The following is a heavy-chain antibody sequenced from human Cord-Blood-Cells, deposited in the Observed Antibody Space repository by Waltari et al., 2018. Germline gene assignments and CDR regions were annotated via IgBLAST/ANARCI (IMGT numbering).Heavy chain of an antibody. Sequence: QLQLQESGPGLVKPSETLSLTCPVSGGSISSSSYYWGWIRQPPGKGLEWIGSIYYSGSTYYNPSLKSRVTISVDTSKNQFSLKLSSVTAADTAVYYCARGSASDMDVWGKGTTVTVSS. V-gene: IGHV4-39*01. CDR2: IYYSGST. CDR3: ARGSASDMDV. CDR1: GGSISSSSYY. J-gene: IGHJ6*03.